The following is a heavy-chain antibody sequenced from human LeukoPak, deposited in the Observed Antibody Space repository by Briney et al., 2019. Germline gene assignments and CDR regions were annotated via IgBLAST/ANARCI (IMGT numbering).Heavy chain of an antibody. CDR2: IYYSGST. CDR3: ARHPTGSYYYYYGMDV. V-gene: IGHV4-59*08. CDR1: GGSISSYY. D-gene: IGHD4-11*01. Sequence: SETLSLTCTVSGGSISSYYWSWIRQPPGKGLEWIGYIYYSGSTNYNPPLKSRVPISVDTSKNQFSLKLSSVTAADTVVYYCARHPTGSYYYYYGMDVWGQGTTVTVSS. J-gene: IGHJ6*02.